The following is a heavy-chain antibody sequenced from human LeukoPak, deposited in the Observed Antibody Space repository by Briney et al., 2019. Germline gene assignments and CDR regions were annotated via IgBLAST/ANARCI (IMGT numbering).Heavy chain of an antibody. CDR2: INPNSGDT. CDR1: GSIFTGDY. CDR3: ARDETLRGPFDY. Sequence: ASVKVSCKASGSIFTGDYIHWVRQAPGQGLEWMGWINPNSGDTDYTQKFQGRVTMTREMSITTAYMELNSLRSDDTAVYYCARDETLRGPFDYWGQGTLVTVSS. V-gene: IGHV1-2*02. J-gene: IGHJ4*02.